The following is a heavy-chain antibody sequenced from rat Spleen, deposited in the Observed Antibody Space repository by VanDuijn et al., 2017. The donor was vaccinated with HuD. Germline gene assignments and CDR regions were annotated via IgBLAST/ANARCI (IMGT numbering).Heavy chain of an antibody. CDR1: GFTFSDYA. CDR3: ARHVYYYSSYIYVGYVMDA. D-gene: IGHD1-2*01. Sequence: EVQLVESGGGLVQPGNSLKLSCSASGFTFSDYAMAWVRQSPKKGLEWVATILYDGSGTYYRDSVKGRFTISRDNAKSTLYLQSDSLRSEDTATYYCARHVYYYSSYIYVGYVMDAWGQGASVTVSS. J-gene: IGHJ4*01. CDR2: ILYDGSGT. V-gene: IGHV5-17*01.